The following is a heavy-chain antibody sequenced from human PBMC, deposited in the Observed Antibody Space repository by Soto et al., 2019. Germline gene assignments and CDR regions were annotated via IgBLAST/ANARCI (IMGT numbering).Heavy chain of an antibody. CDR1: GFTFSSYW. CDR3: ASQPAVWPYNWFDP. CDR2: IKQDGSEK. J-gene: IGHJ5*02. V-gene: IGHV3-7*01. D-gene: IGHD2-2*01. Sequence: GSLRLSCAASGFTFSSYWMSWVRQAPGKGLEWVANIKQDGSEKYYVDSVKGRFTISRDNAKNSLYLQMNSLRVEDTSVYYCASQPAVWPYNWFDPWRQETLVTASS.